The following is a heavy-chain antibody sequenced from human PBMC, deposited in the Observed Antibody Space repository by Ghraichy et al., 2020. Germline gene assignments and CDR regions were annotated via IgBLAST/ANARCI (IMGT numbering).Heavy chain of an antibody. CDR1: GGSVSSGGYY. CDR2: IFYSGST. D-gene: IGHD3-10*01. Sequence: SETLSLTCTVSGGSVSSGGYYWSWIRQHPGKGLEWIGHIFYSGSTYYNPSLKSRVTISVDTSKDQFSLELSSVTVADTAVYYCARVPIMVRGVYDHWGQGILVTVSS. V-gene: IGHV4-31*03. CDR3: ARVPIMVRGVYDH. J-gene: IGHJ4*02.